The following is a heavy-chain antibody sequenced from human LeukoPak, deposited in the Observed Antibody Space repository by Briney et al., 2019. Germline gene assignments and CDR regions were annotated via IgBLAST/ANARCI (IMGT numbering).Heavy chain of an antibody. D-gene: IGHD5-18*01. CDR1: GDSVSSNNAV. CDR3: SRSPDTALVN. V-gene: IGHV6-1*01. CDR2: TYYKSKWSS. J-gene: IGHJ1*01. Sequence: SQTLSLTCAISGDSVSSNNAVWHWIRQSPSRGLEWLGGTYYKSKWSSNYAVSVKSRITITPDTSKNRFSLQLNSVTPDDTAVYYCSRSPDTALVNWGQGTLVTVSS.